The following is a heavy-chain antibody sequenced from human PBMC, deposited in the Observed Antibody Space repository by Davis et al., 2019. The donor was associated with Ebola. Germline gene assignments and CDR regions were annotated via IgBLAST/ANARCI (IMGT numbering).Heavy chain of an antibody. CDR1: GFTFSSYS. D-gene: IGHD3-10*01. J-gene: IGHJ6*02. V-gene: IGHV3-23*01. CDR3: AKDGFSGAVYYYYGMDV. Sequence: GESLKISCAASGFTFSSYSMNWVRQAPGKGLEWVSAISGSGGSTYYADSVKGRFTISRDNSKNTLYLQMNSLRAEDTAVYYCAKDGFSGAVYYYYGMDVWGQGTTVTVSS. CDR2: ISGSGGST.